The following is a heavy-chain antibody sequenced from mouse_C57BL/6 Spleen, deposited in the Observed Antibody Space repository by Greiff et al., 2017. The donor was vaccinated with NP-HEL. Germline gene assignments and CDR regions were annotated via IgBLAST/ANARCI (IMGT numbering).Heavy chain of an antibody. CDR1: GYTFTSYW. J-gene: IGHJ2*01. CDR2: IDPSDSYT. CDR3: ARRAFYGSSSYYFDY. V-gene: IGHV1-69*01. Sequence: QVQLQQPGAELVMPGASVKLSCKASGYTFTSYWMHWVKQRPGQGLEWIGEIDPSDSYTNYNQKFKGKSTLTVDKSSSTAYMQLSSLTSEDSAVYYCARRAFYGSSSYYFDYWGQGTTLTVSS. D-gene: IGHD1-1*01.